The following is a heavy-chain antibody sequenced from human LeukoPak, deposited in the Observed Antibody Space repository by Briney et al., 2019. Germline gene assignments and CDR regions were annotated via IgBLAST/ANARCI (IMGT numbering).Heavy chain of an antibody. D-gene: IGHD6-13*01. CDR2: ISGGGGST. V-gene: IGHV3-23*01. Sequence: GGSLRLSCAASGFTFSSYSMSWVRQAPGKGLEWEWDISGGGGSTYYADSGKGRFTISRDNSKNTLYLQMNSLSAEDTAVYYCAKDTLIRPMYSSSWYDYWGQGTLVTVSS. CDR1: GFTFSSYS. J-gene: IGHJ4*02. CDR3: AKDTLIRPMYSSSWYDY.